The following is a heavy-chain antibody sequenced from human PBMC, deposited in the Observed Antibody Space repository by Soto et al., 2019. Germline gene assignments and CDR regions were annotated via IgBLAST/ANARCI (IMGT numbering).Heavy chain of an antibody. D-gene: IGHD1-26*01. V-gene: IGHV1-69*13. J-gene: IGHJ6*02. CDR1: GCTFSSYA. CDR3: ARDGAHSGSYPRPLYYYGMDV. Sequence: SVKVSCKASGCTFSSYAISWVLQAPGQGLEWMGGIIPIFGTANYAQKFQGRVTITADESTSTAYMELSSLRSEDTAVYYCARDGAHSGSYPRPLYYYGMDVWGQGTTVTVSS. CDR2: IIPIFGTA.